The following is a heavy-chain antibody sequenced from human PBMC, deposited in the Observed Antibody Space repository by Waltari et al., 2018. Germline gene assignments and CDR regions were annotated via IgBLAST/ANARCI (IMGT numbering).Heavy chain of an antibody. V-gene: IGHV3-30*18. D-gene: IGHD6-19*01. CDR3: AKLAGEPGDGFDV. J-gene: IGHJ3*01. Sequence: VQLVESGGGLVQPGGSLRLSCAASVFTFSSSGLHLVRQATGKGLEWVAVISNDGKIKNYAESVKGRLTISRDNSKITLYLKMNSLGTEDTAVYYCAKLAGEPGDGFDVWGQGTMVSVSS. CDR1: VFTFSSSG. CDR2: ISNDGKIK.